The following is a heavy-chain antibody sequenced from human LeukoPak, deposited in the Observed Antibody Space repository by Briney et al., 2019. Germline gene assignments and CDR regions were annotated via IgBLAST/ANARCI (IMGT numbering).Heavy chain of an antibody. Sequence: GGSLRLSCAASGFTVSSNYMSWVRQAPGKGLEWVPVIHSGGTTNYADSVQGRFTISGDNSKTTVYLHMNSLRAEDTAVYYCARDSDSGYGPFASWGQGTLVTVSS. D-gene: IGHD5-12*01. J-gene: IGHJ4*02. V-gene: IGHV3-53*01. CDR1: GFTVSSNY. CDR3: ARDSDSGYGPFAS. CDR2: IHSGGTT.